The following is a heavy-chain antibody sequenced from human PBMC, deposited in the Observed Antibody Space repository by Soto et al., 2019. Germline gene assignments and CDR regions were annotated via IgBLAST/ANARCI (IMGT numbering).Heavy chain of an antibody. V-gene: IGHV4-59*08. CDR3: ARNGIYYYYYGMDV. CDR1: GGSISTYY. Sequence: SETLSLTCTVSGGSISTYYWSWIRQPPGKGLEWIGYIYYSGSTNYNPSLKSRVTISVDTSKNQFSLKLSSVTAADTAVYYCARNGIYYYYYGMDVWGQGTTVTVSS. J-gene: IGHJ6*02. D-gene: IGHD1-20*01. CDR2: IYYSGST.